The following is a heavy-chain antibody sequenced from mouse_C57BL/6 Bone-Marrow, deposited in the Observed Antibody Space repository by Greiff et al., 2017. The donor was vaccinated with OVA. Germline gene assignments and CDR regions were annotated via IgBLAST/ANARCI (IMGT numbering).Heavy chain of an antibody. CDR3: ARYKGRVAVDYFDY. Sequence: EVMLVESGGGLVQPGDSLSLSCAASGFTFTNYYMSWVRQPPGKALEWLAFIRNKPNGSTTEYSASVKGRFTISRDKSQSILYLQMNALRAEDSATYYCARYKGRVAVDYFDYWGQGTTLTVSS. D-gene: IGHD1-1*01. J-gene: IGHJ2*01. CDR1: GFTFTNYY. CDR2: IRNKPNGSTT. V-gene: IGHV7-3*01.